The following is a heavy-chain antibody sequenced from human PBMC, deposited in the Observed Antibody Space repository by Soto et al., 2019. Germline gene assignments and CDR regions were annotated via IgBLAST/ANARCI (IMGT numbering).Heavy chain of an antibody. CDR2: ILPLFGTT. D-gene: IGHD2-15*01. CDR3: ARGGTLYESSQKYYQYGLDV. J-gene: IGHJ6*02. V-gene: IGHV1-69*01. Sequence: QVQLVQSRSEVKKPGSSVRVSCRASEGTFNSHVVSWVRQAPGQGLQWMGGILPLFGTTNYAHQLEGRVTITADSSTATSFVELSGLTPGDTAVYYCARGGTLYESSQKYYQYGLDVWGQGTTVIVSS. CDR1: EGTFNSHV.